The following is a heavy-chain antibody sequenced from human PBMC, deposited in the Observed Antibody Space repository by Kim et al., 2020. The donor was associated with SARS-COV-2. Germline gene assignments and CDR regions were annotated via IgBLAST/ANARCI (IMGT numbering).Heavy chain of an antibody. CDR3: ARGRFGELTRT. Sequence: SETLSLTCTVSGGSVSSGSYYWSWIRQPPGKGLEWIGYIYYSGSTNYNPSLKSRVTISVDTSKNQFSLKLSSVTAADTAVYYCARGRFGELTRTWGQGTL. CDR1: GGSVSSGSYY. V-gene: IGHV4-61*01. CDR2: IYYSGST. D-gene: IGHD3-10*01. J-gene: IGHJ5*02.